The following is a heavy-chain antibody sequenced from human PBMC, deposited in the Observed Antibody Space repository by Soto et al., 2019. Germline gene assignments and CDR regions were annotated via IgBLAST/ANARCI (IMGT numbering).Heavy chain of an antibody. CDR2: ITGNGGYT. J-gene: IGHJ3*02. CDR1: GFTFSNYA. Sequence: GGSLRLSCEVSGFTFSNYAMAWVRQAPGKGLEYVSSITGNGGYTYYALSVKGRFTISRDNAKNSLYLQMNSLRAEDTAVYYCARDRDTAMVPDAFDIWGQGTMVTVSS. V-gene: IGHV3-21*01. D-gene: IGHD5-18*01. CDR3: ARDRDTAMVPDAFDI.